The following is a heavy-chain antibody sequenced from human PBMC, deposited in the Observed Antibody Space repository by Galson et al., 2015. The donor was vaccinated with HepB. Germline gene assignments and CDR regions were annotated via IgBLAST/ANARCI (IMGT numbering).Heavy chain of an antibody. D-gene: IGHD3-10*01. CDR2: ITTYNGNT. CDR3: ATSNYGSGSYYYDAFDI. CDR1: GYTFTSYG. J-gene: IGHJ3*02. V-gene: IGHV1-18*01. Sequence: SVKVSCKASGYTFTSYGISWVRQAPGQGLEWMGWITTYNGNTNYAPKLQGRVTMTTDTSTSTAYMELRSLRSDDTAVYYCATSNYGSGSYYYDAFDIWGQGTMVTVSS.